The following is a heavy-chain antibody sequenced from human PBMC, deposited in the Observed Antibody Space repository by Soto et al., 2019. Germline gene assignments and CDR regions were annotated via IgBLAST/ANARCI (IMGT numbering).Heavy chain of an antibody. CDR1: GGTFSSYT. CDR3: ASLDWYFDL. V-gene: IGHV1-69*02. CDR2: IIPILGIA. J-gene: IGHJ2*01. Sequence: QVQLVQSGAEVKKPGSSVKVSCKASGGTFSSYTISWVRQAPGQGLEWMGRIIPILGIANYAQKFQGRVTXXADKSASTAYMELSSLRSEDTAVYYCASLDWYFDLWGRGTLVPVSS.